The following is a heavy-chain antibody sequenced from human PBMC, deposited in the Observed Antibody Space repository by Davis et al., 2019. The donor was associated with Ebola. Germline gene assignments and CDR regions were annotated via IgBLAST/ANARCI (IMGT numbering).Heavy chain of an antibody. Sequence: GESLKISCAASGFTFSSYAMSWVSHAPGKGLEWVSAISGSGGSTYYADSVKGRFTISRDNSKLTLYLQMNSLRVDDTAVYYCAREGLNSSWFDDTFDIWGQGTMVTVSS. V-gene: IGHV3-23*01. CDR3: AREGLNSSWFDDTFDI. CDR2: ISGSGGST. J-gene: IGHJ3*02. D-gene: IGHD6-13*01. CDR1: GFTFSSYA.